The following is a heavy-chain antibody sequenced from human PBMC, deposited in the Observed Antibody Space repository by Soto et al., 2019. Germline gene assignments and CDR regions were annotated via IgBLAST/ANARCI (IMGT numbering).Heavy chain of an antibody. CDR3: AASGGGEDY. V-gene: IGHV4-4*02. CDR2: IYHSGST. CDR1: GGSISSSHW. Sequence: QVQLQESGPGLVKPSGTLSLTCAVSGGSISSSHWWSWVRQPPGKGLEWIGEIYHSGSTNYNPSLQGRGTISVDKSKNQSPRKLSSVPAGDPAVYSCAASGGGEDYWGQGTLVTVSS. J-gene: IGHJ4*02. D-gene: IGHD3-16*01.